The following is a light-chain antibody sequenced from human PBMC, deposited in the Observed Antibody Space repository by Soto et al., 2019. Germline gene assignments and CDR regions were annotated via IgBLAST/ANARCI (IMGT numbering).Light chain of an antibody. CDR2: EVI. CDR3: YSYTRSSTYV. CDR1: SSDVGSYNR. V-gene: IGLV2-18*02. J-gene: IGLJ1*01. Sequence: QSALTQPPSVSGSPGQSVTFSCTGTSSDVGSYNRVSWYKQPPGAAPKLVIYEVIHRPSGVPDRFSGSKSGNTASLTISGLQAEDAADFYCYSYTRSSTYVFGTGTKVTVL.